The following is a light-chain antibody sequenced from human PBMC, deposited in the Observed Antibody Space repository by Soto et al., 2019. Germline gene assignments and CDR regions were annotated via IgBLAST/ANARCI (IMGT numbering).Light chain of an antibody. J-gene: IGKJ1*01. CDR3: QQHSRSPPSWT. Sequence: ETVLTQSPGTLSLSPGERGTLFCRASQSVTNNLLAWYQQKPGQAPRLLIYDASTRATGIPDRFSGSGSGTDFTLTISNLDPEDTAAYYCQQHSRSPPSWTFGQGTKVEIK. V-gene: IGKV3-20*01. CDR2: DAS. CDR1: QSVTNNL.